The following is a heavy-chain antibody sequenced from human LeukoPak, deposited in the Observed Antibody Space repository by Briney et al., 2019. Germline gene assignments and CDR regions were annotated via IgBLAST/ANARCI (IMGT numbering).Heavy chain of an antibody. D-gene: IGHD3-3*01. CDR2: MYYSGST. J-gene: IGHJ4*02. CDR3: ARDWPDSDFWSGYDY. CDR1: GGSLSSNYY. Sequence: SETLSLTCTVSGGSLSSNYYWGWIRQPPGKGLEWIGSMYYSGSTYYNPSLKSRVTISVDTSKNQFSLKLSSVTAADTAVYYCARDWPDSDFWSGYDYWGQGTLVTVSS. V-gene: IGHV4-39*07.